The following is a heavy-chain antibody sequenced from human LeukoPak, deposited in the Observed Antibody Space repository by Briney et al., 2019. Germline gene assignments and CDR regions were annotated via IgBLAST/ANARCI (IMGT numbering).Heavy chain of an antibody. CDR2: VYYSGST. D-gene: IGHD3-10*01. V-gene: IGHV4-59*01. Sequence: PSETLSLTCTVSGGSISSYYWSWIRQPPGKGLEWIGYVYYSGSTNYNPSLKSRVTISVDTSKNQFSLKLSSVTAADTAVHYCARRPPGYYYYMDVWGKGTTVTVSS. CDR3: ARRPPGYYYYMDV. J-gene: IGHJ6*03. CDR1: GGSISSYY.